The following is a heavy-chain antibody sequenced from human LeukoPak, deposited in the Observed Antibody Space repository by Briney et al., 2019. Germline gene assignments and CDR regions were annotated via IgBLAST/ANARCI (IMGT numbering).Heavy chain of an antibody. J-gene: IGHJ4*02. V-gene: IGHV1-2*06. CDR1: GYTFTGYY. CDR2: INPNSGGT. D-gene: IGHD3/OR15-3a*01. Sequence: ASVKVSFKASGYTFTGYYMHWVRQAPGQGLEWMGRINPNSGGTNYAQKFQGRVTMTRDTSISTAYMELSRLRSDDTAVYYCARDPDPLDWGSFRYFDYWGQGTLVTVSS. CDR3: ARDPDPLDWGSFRYFDY.